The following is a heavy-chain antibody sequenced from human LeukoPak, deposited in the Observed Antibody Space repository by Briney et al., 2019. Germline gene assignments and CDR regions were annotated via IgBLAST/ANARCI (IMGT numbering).Heavy chain of an antibody. CDR1: SYSISSGYY. V-gene: IGHV4-38-2*01. J-gene: IGHJ4*02. CDR3: ARRELLWFGELIDY. Sequence: PSETLSLTCAVSSYSISSGYYWGWIRQPPGKGLEWIGSIYHSGSTYYNPSLKSRVTISVDTSKNQFSLKLSCVTAEDTAVYYCARRELLWFGELIDYWGQGTLVTVSS. D-gene: IGHD3-10*01. CDR2: IYHSGST.